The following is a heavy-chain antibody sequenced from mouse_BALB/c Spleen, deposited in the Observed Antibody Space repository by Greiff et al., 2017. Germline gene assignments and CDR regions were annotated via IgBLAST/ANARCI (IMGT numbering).Heavy chain of an antibody. D-gene: IGHD1-2*01. V-gene: IGHV5-6-5*01. CDR1: GFTFSSYA. Sequence: EVKLMESGGGLVKPGGSLKLSCAASGFTFSSYAMSWVRQTPEKRLEWVASISSGGSTYYPDSVKGRFTISRDNARNILYLQMSSLRSEDTAMYYCARELRLRSYAMDYWGQGTSVTVSS. CDR3: ARELRLRSYAMDY. J-gene: IGHJ4*01. CDR2: ISSGGST.